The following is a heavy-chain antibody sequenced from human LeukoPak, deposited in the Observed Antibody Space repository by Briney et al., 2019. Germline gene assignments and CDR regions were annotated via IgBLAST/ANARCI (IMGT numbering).Heavy chain of an antibody. Sequence: GASVKVSCKASGYTFTGYYMHWVRQAPGQGLEWMGWINPNSGGTNYAQKFQGRVTMTRDTSISTAYMELSSLRSEDTAVYYCATDSVAVAGNYYYYYMDVWGKGTTVTVSS. CDR1: GYTFTGYY. J-gene: IGHJ6*03. D-gene: IGHD6-19*01. CDR3: ATDSVAVAGNYYYYYMDV. V-gene: IGHV1-2*02. CDR2: INPNSGGT.